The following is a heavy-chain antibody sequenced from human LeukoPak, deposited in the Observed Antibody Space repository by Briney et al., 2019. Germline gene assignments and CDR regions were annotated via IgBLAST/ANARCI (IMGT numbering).Heavy chain of an antibody. CDR3: ARDLDLISSDYYFDY. CDR2: FDPEDGET. CDR1: GYTLTELS. Sequence: ASVKDSCKVSGYTLTELSMHWVRQAPGKGLEWMGRFDPEDGETIYAQKFQGRVTMTEDKSTDTAYMELSSLRSEDTAVYYCARDLDLISSDYYFDYWGQGTLVTVSS. V-gene: IGHV1-24*01. J-gene: IGHJ4*02. D-gene: IGHD3-10*01.